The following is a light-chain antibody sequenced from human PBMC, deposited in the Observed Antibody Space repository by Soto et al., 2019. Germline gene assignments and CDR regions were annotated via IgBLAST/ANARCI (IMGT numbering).Light chain of an antibody. J-gene: IGKJ5*01. Sequence: DIQMTQSPSALSASVGDRVTITCRASQDISNYLAWFQQKPGKVPKRLIYGASSLQSGVPSRFSGSGSGTDFTLTISSLQPEEFATYYCQQSYSTPITFGQGTRLEIK. V-gene: IGKV1-39*01. CDR2: GAS. CDR3: QQSYSTPIT. CDR1: QDISNY.